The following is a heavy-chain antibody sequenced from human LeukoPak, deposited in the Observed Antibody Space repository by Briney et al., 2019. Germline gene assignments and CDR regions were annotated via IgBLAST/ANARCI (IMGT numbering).Heavy chain of an antibody. Sequence: PSETLSLTCTVSGGSISSSSYYWGWIRQPPGKGLERLGSIYYSGSTYYNPSLKSRVTISVDTSKNQFSLTLSSVTAADTAVYYCARQGVRYDSSRDYWGQGTLDTVSS. CDR2: IYYSGST. D-gene: IGHD3-22*01. CDR3: ARQGVRYDSSRDY. J-gene: IGHJ4*02. CDR1: GGSISSSSYY. V-gene: IGHV4-39*01.